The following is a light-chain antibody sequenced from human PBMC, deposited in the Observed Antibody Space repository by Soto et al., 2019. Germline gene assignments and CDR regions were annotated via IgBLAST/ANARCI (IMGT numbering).Light chain of an antibody. CDR2: AAS. CDR1: QTISSF. CDR3: QHSYGTRWT. J-gene: IGKJ1*01. V-gene: IGKV1-39*01. Sequence: DIQMTQSPSSLSASVGDRVTITCRPSQTISSFLNWYQQKPGKAPQLLMYAASSLQSGVPSRFSGSGSGTEFTLTISSLQPEDFATYYCQHSYGTRWTFGQGTKVDIK.